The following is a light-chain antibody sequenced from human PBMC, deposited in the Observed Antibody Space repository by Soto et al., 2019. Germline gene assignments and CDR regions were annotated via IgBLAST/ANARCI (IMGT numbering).Light chain of an antibody. CDR2: ATS. CDR1: QSITTY. V-gene: IGKV1-39*01. Sequence: DIQMTQSPSSLSASVGDRVTITCRASQSITTYLNWYQQKPGKAPKLLIYATSSLQGGVPSRFSGSGSGTDFTLTISSLQPEDFATYYCQQSYSIFLTFGQGTKVDIK. CDR3: QQSYSIFLT. J-gene: IGKJ1*01.